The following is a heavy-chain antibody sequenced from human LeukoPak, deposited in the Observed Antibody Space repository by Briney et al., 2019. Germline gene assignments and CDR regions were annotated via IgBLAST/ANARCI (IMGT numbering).Heavy chain of an antibody. V-gene: IGHV1-2*06. J-gene: IGHJ4*02. CDR1: GGTFSSYA. Sequence: ASVKVSCKASGGTFSSYAISWVRQAPGQGLEWMGRINPNSGGTNYAQKFQGRVTMTRDTSISTAYMELSRLRSDDTAVYYCARWSDGGKDYWGQGTLVTVSS. CDR2: INPNSGGT. CDR3: ARWSDGGKDY. D-gene: IGHD4-23*01.